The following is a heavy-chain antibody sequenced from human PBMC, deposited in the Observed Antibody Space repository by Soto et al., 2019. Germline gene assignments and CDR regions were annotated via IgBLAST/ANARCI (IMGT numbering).Heavy chain of an antibody. D-gene: IGHD3-22*01. V-gene: IGHV3-30*18. CDR1: GFTFSSYV. CDR3: AKDIDLVVSLVFGMDV. CDR2: ISYDGSNK. J-gene: IGHJ6*02. Sequence: AGGSLRLSCAASGFTFSSYVMHWVRQAPGKGLEWVAVISYDGSNKYYADSVKGRFTISRDNSKNTLYLQMNSLRAEDTAVYYCAKDIDLVVSLVFGMDVWGQGTTVTVSS.